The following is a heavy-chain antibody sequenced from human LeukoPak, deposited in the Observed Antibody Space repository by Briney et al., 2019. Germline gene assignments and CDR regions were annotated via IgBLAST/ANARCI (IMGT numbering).Heavy chain of an antibody. CDR1: GGSISSSNW. Sequence: SETLSLTCAVSGGSISSSNWWSWVRQPPGKGLEWIGEIYHSGSTNYNPSLKSRVTISVDKSKNQFSLKLSSVTAADTAVYYCARHVYKMATIRPSHWYFDLWGQGTMVTVSS. J-gene: IGHJ3*01. V-gene: IGHV4-4*02. CDR3: ARHVYKMATIRPSHWYFDL. D-gene: IGHD5-24*01. CDR2: IYHSGST.